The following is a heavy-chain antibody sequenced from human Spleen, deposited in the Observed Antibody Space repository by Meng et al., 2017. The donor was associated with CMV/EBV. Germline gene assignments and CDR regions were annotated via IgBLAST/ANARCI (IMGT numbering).Heavy chain of an antibody. J-gene: IGHJ6*02. Sequence: SETLSLTCTVSGYSISSGYYWGWIRQPPGKGLEWIGSNHHSGSTYHNPSLKSRVTISVDTSKNQFSLKLSSVTAADTAVYYCARDSAGYSSGWSFTYYYGMDVWGQGTTVTVSS. V-gene: IGHV4-38-2*02. D-gene: IGHD6-19*01. CDR2: NHHSGST. CDR3: ARDSAGYSSGWSFTYYYGMDV. CDR1: GYSISSGYY.